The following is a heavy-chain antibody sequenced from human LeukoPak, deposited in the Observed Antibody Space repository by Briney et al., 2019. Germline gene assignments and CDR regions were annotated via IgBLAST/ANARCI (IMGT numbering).Heavy chain of an antibody. CDR2: IYYSGST. V-gene: IGHV4-59*12. J-gene: IGHJ5*02. CDR3: AREEVTATGEFDP. D-gene: IGHD2-21*02. CDR1: GGSISSYY. Sequence: SETLSLTCTVSGGSISSYYWSWIRQPPGKGLEWIGYIYYSGSTNYNPSLKSRVTISVKTSKNQFSLRLSSVTAADTAVYYCAREEVTATGEFDPWGQGTLVTVSS.